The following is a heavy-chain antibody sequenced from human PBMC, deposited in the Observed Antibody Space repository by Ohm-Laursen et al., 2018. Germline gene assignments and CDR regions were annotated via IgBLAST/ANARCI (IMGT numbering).Heavy chain of an antibody. J-gene: IGHJ4*02. CDR3: ARDFNWATDY. D-gene: IGHD1-1*01. Sequence: ASVKVSCKPSGYNIAYNHMHWVRQAPGQGLEWMGIIKIRSDYTAYAQQFQGRVTMTKDTSTGTVYMELSSLRSEDAAVYHCARDFNWATDYWGQGTQVTVSS. CDR1: GYNIAYNH. CDR2: IKIRSDYT. V-gene: IGHV1-46*01.